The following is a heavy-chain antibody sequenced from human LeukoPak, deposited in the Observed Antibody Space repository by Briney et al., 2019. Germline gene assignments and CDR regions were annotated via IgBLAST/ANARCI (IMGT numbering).Heavy chain of an antibody. Sequence: PSETLSLTCTVSGGSISSGGYYWSWIRQPPGKGLEWIGYIYHSGSTYYNPSLKSRVTISVDRSKNQFSLKLSSVTAADTAVYYCASRLTSSYDAFDIWGQGTMVTVSS. CDR1: GGSISSGGYY. V-gene: IGHV4-30-2*01. D-gene: IGHD4/OR15-4a*01. CDR2: IYHSGST. J-gene: IGHJ3*02. CDR3: ASRLTSSYDAFDI.